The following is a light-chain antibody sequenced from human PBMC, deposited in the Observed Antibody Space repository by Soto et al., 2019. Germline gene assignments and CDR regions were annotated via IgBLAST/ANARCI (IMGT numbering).Light chain of an antibody. CDR1: QVISTS. CDR3: QQLFDSPIT. CDR2: AAS. V-gene: IGKV1-9*01. J-gene: IGKJ5*01. Sequence: DVKLTHSLSFVSPSIRETVTITCRAGQVISTSLAWYQVKPGKAPKLLIYAASTLESGVPSRFSATVSGTEFSLTISSLQPEDFATYYCQQLFDSPITFCHGRLLEVK.